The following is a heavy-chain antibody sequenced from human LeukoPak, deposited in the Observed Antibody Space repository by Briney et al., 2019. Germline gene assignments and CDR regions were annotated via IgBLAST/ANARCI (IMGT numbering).Heavy chain of an antibody. V-gene: IGHV3-23*01. CDR2: ISGSGGTT. J-gene: IGHJ4*02. CDR3: AKDSSGCPSY. D-gene: IGHD6-19*01. CDR1: GFTFSIYA. Sequence: GGSLRLSCAASGFTFSIYAMSWVRQAPGKGLEWVSAISGSGGTTYYADSVKGRFTISRDNSKNTLYLQMNSLRAEDTAVYYCAKDSSGCPSYWGQGTLVTVSS.